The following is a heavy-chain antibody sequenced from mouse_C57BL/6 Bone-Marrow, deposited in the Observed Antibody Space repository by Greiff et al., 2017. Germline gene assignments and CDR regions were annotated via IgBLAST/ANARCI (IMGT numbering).Heavy chain of an antibody. CDR3: ARLGVYAMDY. V-gene: IGHV1-81*01. CDR2: IYPRSGNT. CDR1: GYTFTSYG. J-gene: IGHJ4*01. Sequence: QVQLQQPGAELARPGASVKLSCKASGYTFTSYGISWVKQRTGQGLEWIGEIYPRSGNTYYNEKFKGKATLTADKSSSTAYMELRSLTSEDSAVYFCARLGVYAMDYWGQGTSVTVSS.